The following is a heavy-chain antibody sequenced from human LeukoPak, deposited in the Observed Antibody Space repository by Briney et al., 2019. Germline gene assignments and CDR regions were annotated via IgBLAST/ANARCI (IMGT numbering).Heavy chain of an antibody. CDR3: ARDCSGGSCYPYAGY. V-gene: IGHV1-2*06. CDR2: INPNSGGT. Sequence: ASVKVSCKASGYTFTGYYMHWVRQAPGQGLEWMGRINPNSGGTNYAQKFQGRVTMTRDTSISTAYMELSRLRSEDTAVYYCARDCSGGSCYPYAGYWGQGTLVTVSS. J-gene: IGHJ4*02. CDR1: GYTFTGYY. D-gene: IGHD2-15*01.